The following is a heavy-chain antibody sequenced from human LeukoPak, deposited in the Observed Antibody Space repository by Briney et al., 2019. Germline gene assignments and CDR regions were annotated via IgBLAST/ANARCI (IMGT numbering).Heavy chain of an antibody. CDR1: GYTFTGYY. D-gene: IGHD3-10*01. CDR2: INPNSGGT. J-gene: IGHJ4*02. CDR3: ARGITMVRGAQRYYFDY. V-gene: IGHV1-2*02. Sequence: GASVKVSCKASGYTFTGYYMHWVRQAPGQGLEWMGWINPNSGGTNYAQKFQGRVTMTRDTSISTAYMELSRLRSDDTAVYYCARGITMVRGAQRYYFDYWGQGTLATVSS.